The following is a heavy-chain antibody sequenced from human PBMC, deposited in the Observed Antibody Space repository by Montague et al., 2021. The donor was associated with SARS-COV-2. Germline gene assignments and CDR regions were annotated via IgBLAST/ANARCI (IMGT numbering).Heavy chain of an antibody. Sequence: SKTLSLTCAVYGGSITDYYWSWIRQPPGKGLEWIGEINHRGTSNYNPSLKSRVSISVDTSKNQFSLYLGSVTAADTAVYYCARGRQHFNMIVVVMTGGEYYFDYWAQGTLVTVSS. CDR2: INHRGTS. CDR3: ARGRQHFNMIVVVMTGGEYYFDY. CDR1: GGSITDYY. J-gene: IGHJ4*02. V-gene: IGHV4-34*01. D-gene: IGHD3-22*01.